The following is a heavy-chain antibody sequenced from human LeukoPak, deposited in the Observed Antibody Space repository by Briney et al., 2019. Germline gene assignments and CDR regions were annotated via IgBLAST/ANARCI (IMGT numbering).Heavy chain of an antibody. Sequence: SETLSLTCTVSGGSISSSSHYWGWTRQPPGKGLEWIGSIYYSGSTYYNPSLKSRVTISVDTSKNQFSLKLTSVTAADTAVYYCARHQSYYYNYYMDVWGKGTTVTISS. CDR1: GGSISSSSHY. CDR2: IYYSGST. J-gene: IGHJ6*03. CDR3: ARHQSYYYNYYMDV. V-gene: IGHV4-39*01.